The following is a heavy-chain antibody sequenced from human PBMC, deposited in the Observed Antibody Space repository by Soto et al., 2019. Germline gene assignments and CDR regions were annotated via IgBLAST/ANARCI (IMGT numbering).Heavy chain of an antibody. CDR2: INPSGGST. D-gene: IGHD3-22*01. V-gene: IGHV1-46*03. J-gene: IGHJ4*02. CDR3: ARDMNYYDSSGSPAPYYFDY. Sequence: GASVKVSCKASGYTFTSYYMHWVRQAPRQGLEWMGIINPSGGSTSYAQKFQGRVTMTRDTSTSTVYMELSSLRSEDTAVYYCARDMNYYDSSGSPAPYYFDYWGQGTLVTVSS. CDR1: GYTFTSYY.